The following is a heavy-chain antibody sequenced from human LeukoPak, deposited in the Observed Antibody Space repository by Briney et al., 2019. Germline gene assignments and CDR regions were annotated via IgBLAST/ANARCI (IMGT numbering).Heavy chain of an antibody. CDR1: GYSISSGYY. CDR2: IYHSGST. CDR3: ARAGGTYLGYWYFDL. J-gene: IGHJ2*01. Sequence: KASETLSLTCTVSGYSISSGYYWGWIRQPPGKGLEWIGSIYHSGSTYYNPSLKSRVTISVDTSKNQFSLKLSSVTAADTAVYYCARAGGTYLGYWYFDLWGRGTLVTVSS. D-gene: IGHD1-26*01. V-gene: IGHV4-38-2*02.